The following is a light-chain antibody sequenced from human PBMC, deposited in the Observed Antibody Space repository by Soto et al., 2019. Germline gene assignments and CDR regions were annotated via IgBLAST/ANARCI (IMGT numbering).Light chain of an antibody. J-gene: IGKJ5*01. CDR1: QSVSSY. CDR3: QQFNNYPLIT. Sequence: EIVLTQSPATLSLSPGERATLSCRASQSVSSYLAWYQQKPGQAPRLLIYDASNRATGIPARFSGSGSGTEFTLTISSLQPDDFATYYCQQFNNYPLITFGQGTRLEI. V-gene: IGKV3-11*01. CDR2: DAS.